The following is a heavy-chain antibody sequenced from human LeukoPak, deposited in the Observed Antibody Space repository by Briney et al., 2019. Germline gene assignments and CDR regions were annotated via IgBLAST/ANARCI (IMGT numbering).Heavy chain of an antibody. CDR1: GFTFSTYD. D-gene: IGHD3-10*01. Sequence: PGGSLRLSCGASGFTFSTYDMSWVRQAPGKGLEWVSSISDSGESTYFSDSVKGRFTISRDNSKNTLYLQVNSLRVEDTAVYYCAKADRQNTMVRGVRIWGFDYWGQGTLVTVSS. CDR3: AKADRQNTMVRGVRIWGFDY. J-gene: IGHJ4*02. V-gene: IGHV3-23*01. CDR2: ISDSGEST.